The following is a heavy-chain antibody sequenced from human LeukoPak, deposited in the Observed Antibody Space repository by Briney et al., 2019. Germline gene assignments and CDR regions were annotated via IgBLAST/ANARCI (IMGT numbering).Heavy chain of an antibody. CDR3: ARDPEGFGATYFDY. J-gene: IGHJ4*02. CDR2: IRRSASNI. CDR1: GFSFSSYN. D-gene: IGHD3-16*01. V-gene: IGHV3-21*01. Sequence: GGSLRLSCVASGFSFSSYNMNWVRQAPGKGLEWVSSIRRSASNICYADSVKGRFTISRDNAKNSFYLQMNSLMTEDTAVFYCARDPEGFGATYFDYWGQGTLVTVSS.